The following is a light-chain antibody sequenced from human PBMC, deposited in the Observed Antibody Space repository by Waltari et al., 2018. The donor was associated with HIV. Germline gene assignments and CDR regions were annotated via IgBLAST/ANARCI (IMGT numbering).Light chain of an antibody. Sequence: QSALTQPPSASGSPEQSVTLSCTGTRRDIGNYAYVSWYQQHPGKAPKLLIYEVDKRPSGVPDRFSGSKSGDTASLTVSGLQAEDEADYYCASYGSRNNRVLFGGGTRLTVL. V-gene: IGLV2-8*01. CDR2: EVD. J-gene: IGLJ2*01. CDR3: ASYGSRNNRVL. CDR1: RRDIGNYAY.